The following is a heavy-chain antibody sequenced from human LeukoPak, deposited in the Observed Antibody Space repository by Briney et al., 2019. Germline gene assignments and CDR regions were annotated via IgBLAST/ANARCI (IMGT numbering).Heavy chain of an antibody. V-gene: IGHV3-30*01. Sequence: GGSLRLSCAASGFTFSSYAMHWVRQAPGKGLEWVAVISYDGSNKYYADSVKGRFTISRDNSKNTLYLQMNSLRAEDTAVYYCARDREYQLLFWFGPWGQGTLVTVSS. CDR1: GFTFSSYA. CDR3: ARDREYQLLFWFGP. J-gene: IGHJ5*02. D-gene: IGHD2-2*01. CDR2: ISYDGSNK.